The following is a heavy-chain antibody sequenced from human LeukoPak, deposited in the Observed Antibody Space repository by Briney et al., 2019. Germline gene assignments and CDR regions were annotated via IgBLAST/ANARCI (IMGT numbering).Heavy chain of an antibody. CDR2: ISYDGSNK. Sequence: PGGSLRLSCAASGFTFSSYAMHWVRQAPGKGLEWVAVISYDGSNKYYADSVKGRFTISRDNSKNTLYLQMNSLRAEDTAVYYCAAPYYYDSSGYNYWGQGTLVTVSS. J-gene: IGHJ4*02. CDR3: AAPYYYDSSGYNY. CDR1: GFTFSSYA. D-gene: IGHD3-22*01. V-gene: IGHV3-30-3*01.